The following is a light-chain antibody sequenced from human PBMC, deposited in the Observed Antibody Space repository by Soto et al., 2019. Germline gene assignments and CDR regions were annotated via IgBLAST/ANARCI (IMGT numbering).Light chain of an antibody. J-gene: IGKJ1*01. CDR2: KAS. Sequence: DIQMTQSPSTLSASVGDRVTITCRASQNIDSWLAWYQQRPGKAPSLLIYKASSLESGVPSRFSGSGSGPEFTLTISSLQPDDFASYHCQQFYSYPWTFGQGTKVEIK. CDR1: QNIDSW. V-gene: IGKV1-5*03. CDR3: QQFYSYPWT.